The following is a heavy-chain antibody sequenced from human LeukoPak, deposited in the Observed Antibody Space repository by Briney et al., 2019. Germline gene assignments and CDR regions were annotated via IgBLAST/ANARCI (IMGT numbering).Heavy chain of an antibody. Sequence: GGSLRLSCAASGFTFSAYNMNWVRQAPGKGLEWVSYISGSSSSIFYADSVKGRFTISRDNAKNSLYLQMNSLRAEDTAVYYCAKDAVVGPYYFDYWGQGTLVTVSS. CDR3: AKDAVVGPYYFDY. D-gene: IGHD2-15*01. CDR2: ISGSSSSI. J-gene: IGHJ4*02. V-gene: IGHV3-48*01. CDR1: GFTFSAYN.